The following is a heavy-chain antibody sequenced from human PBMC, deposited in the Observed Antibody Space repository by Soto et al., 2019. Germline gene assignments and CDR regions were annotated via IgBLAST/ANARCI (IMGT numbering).Heavy chain of an antibody. CDR3: ARVISGTSYYYYYGMDV. J-gene: IGHJ6*02. D-gene: IGHD1-20*01. Sequence: EVQLVETGGGLIQPGGSLRLSCAASGFTVSSNYMSWVRQAPGQGLEWVSVIYSGGSTYYADSVKGRFTISRDNSKNTLYLQMNSLRAEDTAVYYCARVISGTSYYYYYGMDVWGQGTTVTVSS. CDR2: IYSGGST. V-gene: IGHV3-53*02. CDR1: GFTVSSNY.